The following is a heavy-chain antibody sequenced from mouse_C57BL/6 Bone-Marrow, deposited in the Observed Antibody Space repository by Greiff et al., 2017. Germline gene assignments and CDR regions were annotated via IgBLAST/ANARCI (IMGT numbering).Heavy chain of an antibody. CDR3: ARAYSNPAWCAY. CDR1: GFTFSSYG. Sequence: EVQLVESGGDLVKPGGSLKLSCAASGFTFSSYGMSWVRQTPDKRLEWVATISSGGSYTYYPDSVKGRFTISRDHAKNTLYLQMSSLKSEDTAMYYCARAYSNPAWCAYWGQGTLVTVSA. J-gene: IGHJ3*01. V-gene: IGHV5-6*01. CDR2: ISSGGSYT. D-gene: IGHD2-5*01.